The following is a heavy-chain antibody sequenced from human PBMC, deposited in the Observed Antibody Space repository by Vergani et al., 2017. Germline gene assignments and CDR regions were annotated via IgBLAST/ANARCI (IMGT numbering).Heavy chain of an antibody. CDR1: GFTFSSYS. V-gene: IGHV3-21*01. J-gene: IGHJ4*02. Sequence: VQLVESGGGLVKPGGSLRLSCAASGFTFSSYSMNWVRQAPGKGLEWVSSISSSSSYIYYADSVKGRFTISRDNAKNSLYVQMNSLRAEDTAVYYCATDIVVVVAATSDYWGQGTLVTVSS. CDR2: ISSSSSYI. D-gene: IGHD2-15*01. CDR3: ATDIVVVVAATSDY.